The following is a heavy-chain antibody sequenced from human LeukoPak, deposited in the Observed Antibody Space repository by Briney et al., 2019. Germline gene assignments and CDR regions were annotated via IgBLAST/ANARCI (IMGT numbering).Heavy chain of an antibody. J-gene: IGHJ4*02. Sequence: SETLSLTCTVSGGSISSSSYYWRWLRQPPGTGLEWIGCIYYSGSTYYNPSLKSRVTISVDTSKNQFSLKLSSVTAADTAVYYCARHGPVEMATILNFDYWGQGTLVTVSS. CDR3: ARHGPVEMATILNFDY. CDR2: IYYSGST. V-gene: IGHV4-39*01. D-gene: IGHD5-24*01. CDR1: GGSISSSSYY.